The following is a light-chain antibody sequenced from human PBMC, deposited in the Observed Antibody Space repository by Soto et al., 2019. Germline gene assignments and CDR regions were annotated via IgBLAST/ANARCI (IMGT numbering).Light chain of an antibody. J-gene: IGLJ2*01. CDR3: AAWDDSLSGVV. V-gene: IGLV1-44*01. CDR1: SSNIGSNA. Sequence: QAVVTQPPSTSGTPGQRVTIACSGSSSNIGSNAVSWYQQLPGTAPKLLIYNTNQRPSGVPDRLSGSKSGTSASLAISGLQSEDEADYYCAAWDDSLSGVVFGGGTKLTVL. CDR2: NTN.